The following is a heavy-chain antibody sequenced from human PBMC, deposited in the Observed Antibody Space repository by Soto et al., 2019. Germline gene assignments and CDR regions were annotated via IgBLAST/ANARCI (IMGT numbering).Heavy chain of an antibody. CDR2: IYYSGST. D-gene: IGHD6-6*01. J-gene: IGHJ5*02. Sequence: QVQLQESGPGLMKPSQTLSLTCTVSGGSISSGDCYWSWIRQPPGKGLEWIGYIYYSGSTYYSPSLKSRVTISVDTSKNQFSLKLSSVTAADTAVYYCARERPDGARLDPWGQGTLVTVSS. CDR1: GGSISSGDCY. CDR3: ARERPDGARLDP. V-gene: IGHV4-30-4*01.